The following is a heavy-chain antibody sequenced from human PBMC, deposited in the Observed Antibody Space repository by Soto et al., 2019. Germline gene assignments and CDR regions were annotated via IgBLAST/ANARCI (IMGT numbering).Heavy chain of an antibody. V-gene: IGHV5-51*01. Sequence: PGESLKISCKGSGYSFITYWIGWVRQMPGKGLEWMAMIYPADSETRYSPSFQGHVTISADKSISTAYLQWSSLRASDTAMYYCARQIYDSDSGPNFQYYFDSWGQGTLVTVSS. CDR3: ARQIYDSDSGPNFQYYFDS. J-gene: IGHJ4*02. D-gene: IGHD3-22*01. CDR1: GYSFITYW. CDR2: IYPADSET.